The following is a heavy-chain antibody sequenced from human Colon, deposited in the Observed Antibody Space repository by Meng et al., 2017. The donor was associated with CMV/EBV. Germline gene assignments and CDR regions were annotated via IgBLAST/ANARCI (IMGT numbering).Heavy chain of an antibody. CDR3: VRGGYSGTQTGGVQEY. CDR1: GGSISTYY. Sequence: QVQLQGSGPGLVEPSETLSLTRPFSGGSISTYYWSWIRQPAGEGLEWLGRISTNRNTDYNPSLNSRATIWHDTSNNQFSLKLTSVTSADTAVYYCVRGGYSGTQTGGVQEYWGQGTLVTVSS. J-gene: IGHJ4*02. CDR2: ISTNRNT. D-gene: IGHD5-12*01. V-gene: IGHV4-4*07.